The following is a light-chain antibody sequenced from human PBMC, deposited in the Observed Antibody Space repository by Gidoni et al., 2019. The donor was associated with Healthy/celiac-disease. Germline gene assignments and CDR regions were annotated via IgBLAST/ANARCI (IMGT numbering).Light chain of an antibody. CDR3: SSYTSSSTPYV. CDR2: EVS. CDR1: SSDVGGYNY. V-gene: IGLV2-14*01. Sequence: GTSSDVGGYNYVSWYQQHPGKAPKLMIYEVSNRPSGVSNRFSGSKSGNTASLTISGLQAEDEADYYCSSYTSSSTPYVFGTGTKVTVL. J-gene: IGLJ1*01.